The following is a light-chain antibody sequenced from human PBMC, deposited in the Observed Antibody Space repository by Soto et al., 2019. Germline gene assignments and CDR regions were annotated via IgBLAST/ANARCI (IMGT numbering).Light chain of an antibody. V-gene: IGKV2-28*01. CDR2: LGS. CDR3: MQALQTPYT. Sequence: DLVMTQSPLSLPVTPGEPASISCRSSQSLLHSNGYNYLDWYLQKPGQSPQLLIYLGSNRASGVPDGFSGSGSGTDFTLKISRVEAEDVGVYYCMQALQTPYTFGQGTKLEIK. CDR1: QSLLHSNGYNY. J-gene: IGKJ2*01.